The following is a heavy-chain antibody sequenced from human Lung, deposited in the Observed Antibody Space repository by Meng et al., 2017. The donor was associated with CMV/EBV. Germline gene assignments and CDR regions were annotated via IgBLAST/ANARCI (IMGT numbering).Heavy chain of an antibody. J-gene: IGHJ4*02. V-gene: IGHV4-59*03. CDR3: ATLATLNTHCFDN. CDR1: GGFFSSYH. D-gene: IGHD1-1*01. CDR2: VYYSGGN. Sequence: SETXSLXCAVAGGFFSSYHWSWLRQTPGKGLEWVGHVYYSGGNNYNPSLKSPVTTSLDKYKQQFPLNQTSVTAADTAVYYCATLATLNTHCFDNWDQGVVVTVSS.